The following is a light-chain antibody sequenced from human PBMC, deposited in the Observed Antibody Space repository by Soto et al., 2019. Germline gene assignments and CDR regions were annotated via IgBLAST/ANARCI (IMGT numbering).Light chain of an antibody. CDR3: QQYGSSLT. J-gene: IGKJ4*01. V-gene: IGKV3-20*01. CDR1: QSVSSSY. CDR2: GAS. Sequence: EIVLTQSPGTLSLSPGERATLSCRASQSVSSSYLAWYQQKPGQAPRLLIDGASSRDTGIPDRFSGSGSVTDFTLTISRLESEDFAVYYCQQYGSSLTVGGGTKVEIK.